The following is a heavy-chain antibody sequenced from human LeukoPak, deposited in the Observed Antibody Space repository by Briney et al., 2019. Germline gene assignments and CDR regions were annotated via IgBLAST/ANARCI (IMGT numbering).Heavy chain of an antibody. D-gene: IGHD6-19*01. J-gene: IGHJ3*02. CDR2: INPSGGST. CDR1: GYTFTSYY. Sequence: GASVKFSCKASGYTFTSYYMHWVRQAPGQGLEWMGIINPSGGSTSYAQKFQGRVTMTRDTSTSTVYMELSSLSSEDTAVYYCARGGRERYSSGWTDAFDIWGQGTMVTVSS. CDR3: ARGGRERYSSGWTDAFDI. V-gene: IGHV1-46*01.